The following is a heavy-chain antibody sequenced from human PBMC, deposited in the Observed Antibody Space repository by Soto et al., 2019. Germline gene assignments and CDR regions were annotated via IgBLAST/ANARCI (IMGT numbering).Heavy chain of an antibody. CDR3: AHLSSSKTNFDY. CDR2: ISYDGSNK. Sequence: GGSLRLSCAASGFTFSSYGMHWVRQAPGKGLEWVAVISYDGSNKYYADSVKGRFTISRDNSKNTLYLQMNSLRAEDTAVYYCAHLSSSKTNFDYWGQGTLVTVSS. D-gene: IGHD6-6*01. J-gene: IGHJ4*02. V-gene: IGHV3-30*03. CDR1: GFTFSSYG.